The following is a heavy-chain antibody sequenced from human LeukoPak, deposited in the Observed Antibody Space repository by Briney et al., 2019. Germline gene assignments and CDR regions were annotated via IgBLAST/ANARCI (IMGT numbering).Heavy chain of an antibody. CDR3: ARADGSEVYGMDV. CDR2: IYYSGST. J-gene: IGHJ6*02. CDR1: GGSISSYY. D-gene: IGHD3-10*01. V-gene: IGHV4-59*12. Sequence: PSETLSLTCTVSGGSISSYYWSWIRQPPGKGLEWIGYIYYSGSTNYNPSLKSRVTISVDTSKNQFSLKLSSVTAADTAVYYCARADGSEVYGMDVWGQGTTVTVSS.